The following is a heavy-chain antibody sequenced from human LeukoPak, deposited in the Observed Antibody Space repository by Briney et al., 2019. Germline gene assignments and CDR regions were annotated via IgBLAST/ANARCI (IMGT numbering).Heavy chain of an antibody. Sequence: PSETLSLTCTVSGGSISSYYWSWIRQPPGKGLEWIGYIYYTGSTNYNPSLQSRVTISLDTSKSQFSLKLTSVTAADTAVYYCARDWTGYCSGGSCYTRRFDPWGQGTPVTVSS. J-gene: IGHJ5*02. CDR1: GGSISSYY. CDR2: IYYTGST. V-gene: IGHV4-59*01. CDR3: ARDWTGYCSGGSCYTRRFDP. D-gene: IGHD2-15*01.